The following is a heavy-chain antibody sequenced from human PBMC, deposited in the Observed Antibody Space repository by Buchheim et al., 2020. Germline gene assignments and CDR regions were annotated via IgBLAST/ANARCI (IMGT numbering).Heavy chain of an antibody. V-gene: IGHV4-30-2*01. Sequence: QLQLQESGSGLVKPSQTLSLTCAVSGGSISSGGYSWSWIRQPPGKGLEWIGYIYHSGSTYYNPSLKSRVTISVDRSKNQLSLKLSSVTAADTAVYYCASSNMITFGGVTHMDVWGQGTT. J-gene: IGHJ6*02. CDR1: GGSISSGGYS. D-gene: IGHD3-16*01. CDR2: IYHSGST. CDR3: ASSNMITFGGVTHMDV.